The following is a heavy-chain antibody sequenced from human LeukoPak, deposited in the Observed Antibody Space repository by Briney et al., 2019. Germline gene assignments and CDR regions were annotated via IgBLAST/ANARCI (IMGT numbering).Heavy chain of an antibody. D-gene: IGHD3-22*01. CDR3: ARGDYYDSSGYSRMYWYFDL. CDR1: GGTFSSYA. V-gene: IGHV1-69*06. Sequence: SVKVSCKASGGTFSSYAISWVRQAPGQGLEWMGGIIPIFGTANYAQKFQGRVTITADKSTSTAYMELSSLRSEDTAVYYCARGDYYDSSGYSRMYWYFDLWGRGTLVTVSS. J-gene: IGHJ2*01. CDR2: IIPIFGTA.